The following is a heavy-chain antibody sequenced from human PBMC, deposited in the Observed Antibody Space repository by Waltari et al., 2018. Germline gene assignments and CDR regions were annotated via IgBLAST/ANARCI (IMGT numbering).Heavy chain of an antibody. V-gene: IGHV3-23*01. D-gene: IGHD3-16*01. CDR1: GFTFSTYG. CDR3: SKRGGDC. Sequence: EVQLLESGGDLVQPGGSLRLSCAASGFTFSTYGMSWVRQAPGKGLEWVSSIRGRGGSTYYADSVKGRFTISRDNSKNTLYLQMNSLRAEDTAIYYCSKRGGDCWGQGTLVTVSS. J-gene: IGHJ4*02. CDR2: IRGRGGST.